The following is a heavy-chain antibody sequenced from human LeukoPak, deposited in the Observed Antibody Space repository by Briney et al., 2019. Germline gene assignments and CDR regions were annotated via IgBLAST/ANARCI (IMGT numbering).Heavy chain of an antibody. CDR1: GGSIRSSSYY. V-gene: IGHV4-39*01. CDR3: ARHSAAVACIDC. Sequence: SETLSLTCTVSGGSIRSSSYYWGWIRQPPGKGLEWIGSIYYSGSTYYNPSLKSRVTISVDTSKNQFSLKLSSVTAADTAVYYCARHSAAVACIDCWGQGTLVTVSS. J-gene: IGHJ4*02. CDR2: IYYSGST. D-gene: IGHD6-19*01.